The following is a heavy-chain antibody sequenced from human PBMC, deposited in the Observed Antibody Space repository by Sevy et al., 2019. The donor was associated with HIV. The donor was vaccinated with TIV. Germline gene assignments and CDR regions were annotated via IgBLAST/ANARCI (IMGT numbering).Heavy chain of an antibody. D-gene: IGHD3-10*01. Sequence: GGSLRLSCAASGYTFDDYAMHWVRQAPGKGLEWVSGISWNSGGIGYEDSVKGRFSISRDNASNSLYLQMNSLRPEDTALYYCVKDMGNYFGSGADYWGQGTLVTVSS. CDR2: ISWNSGGI. CDR1: GYTFDDYA. V-gene: IGHV3-9*01. CDR3: VKDMGNYFGSGADY. J-gene: IGHJ4*02.